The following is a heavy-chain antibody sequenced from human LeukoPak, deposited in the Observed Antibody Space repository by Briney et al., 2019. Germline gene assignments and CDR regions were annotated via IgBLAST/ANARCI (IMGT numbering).Heavy chain of an antibody. D-gene: IGHD3-22*01. CDR3: VKDSGYYDTSGKGWFDF. Sequence: GGSLRLSCAASGFTVSSNYMSWVRQAPGKGLEWVSVIYSGGSTYYADSVKGRFTISRDNAKNSLYLQMNSLRAEDTAVYYCVKDSGYYDTSGKGWFDFWGQGTLVTVSS. CDR1: GFTVSSNY. V-gene: IGHV3-66*01. CDR2: IYSGGST. J-gene: IGHJ5*01.